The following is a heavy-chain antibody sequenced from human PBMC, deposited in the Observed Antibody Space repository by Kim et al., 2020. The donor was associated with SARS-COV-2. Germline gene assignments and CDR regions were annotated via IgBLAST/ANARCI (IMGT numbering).Heavy chain of an antibody. CDR3: LAEIGSRSFDH. V-gene: IGHV3-30*04. CDR1: GFTFSAHA. J-gene: IGHJ4*02. CDR2: IAYDGSHI. D-gene: IGHD3-10*01. Sequence: GGSLRLSCAASGFTFSAHALHWVHQAPGKGLEWVAHIAYDGSHISYPDSVKGRFIISRDNTKYTLFLQMNSLRPEDTAVYYCLAEIGSRSFDHWGQGTLVTVSS.